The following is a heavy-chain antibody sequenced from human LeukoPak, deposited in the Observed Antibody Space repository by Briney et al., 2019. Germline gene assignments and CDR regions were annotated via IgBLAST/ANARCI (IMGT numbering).Heavy chain of an antibody. CDR2: INPSGGST. CDR1: GYTFSGYY. J-gene: IGHJ4*02. CDR3: ARGEWELILD. Sequence: ASVKVSCKASGYTFSGYYMHWVRQAPGQGLEWMGIINPSGGSTSYAQKFQGRVTVTRDTSTSTVYVDLSSLRSEDTAVYYCARGEWELILDWGQGTLVTVSS. V-gene: IGHV1-46*01. D-gene: IGHD1-26*01.